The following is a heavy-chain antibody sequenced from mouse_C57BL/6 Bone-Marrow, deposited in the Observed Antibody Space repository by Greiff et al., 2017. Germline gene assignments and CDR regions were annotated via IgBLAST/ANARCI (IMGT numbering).Heavy chain of an antibody. CDR3: AREDYDYDVY. CDR2: IAPNSGGT. CDR1: GYTFTSYW. Sequence: QVQPQQPGAELVKPGASVKLSCKASGYTFTSYWMHWVKQRPGRGLEWIGRIAPNSGGTKYNEKFKSKATLTVDKPSSTAYMQLSSLTSEDSAVYYCAREDYDYDVYWGQGTTLTVSS. V-gene: IGHV1-72*01. D-gene: IGHD2-4*01. J-gene: IGHJ2*01.